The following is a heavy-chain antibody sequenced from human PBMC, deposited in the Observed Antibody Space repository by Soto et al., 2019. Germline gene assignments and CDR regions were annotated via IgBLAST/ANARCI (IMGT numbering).Heavy chain of an antibody. CDR3: AREVRDIVVVPAAMSNYYYYYMDV. D-gene: IGHD2-2*01. CDR1: GGTFSSYT. CDR2: IIPILGIA. Sequence: KVSCKASGGTFSSYTISWVRQAPGQGLEWMGRIIPILGIANYAQKFQGRVTITADKSTSTAYMELSSLRSEDTAVYYCAREVRDIVVVPAAMSNYYYYYMDVWGNGTTVTVSS. V-gene: IGHV1-69*04. J-gene: IGHJ6*03.